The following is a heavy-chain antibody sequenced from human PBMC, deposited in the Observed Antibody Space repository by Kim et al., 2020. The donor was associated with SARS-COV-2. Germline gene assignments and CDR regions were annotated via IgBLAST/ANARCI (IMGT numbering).Heavy chain of an antibody. CDR1: GGSISSYY. D-gene: IGHD6-19*01. CDR2: IYYSGST. V-gene: IGHV4-59*01. Sequence: SETLSLTCTVSGGSISSYYWSWIRQPPGKGLEWIAYIYYSGSTNYNPSLKSRVTISVDTSKNQFSLKLSSVTAADTAVYYCARGGRDGHSGLFDYWGQGTLVTVSS. J-gene: IGHJ4*02. CDR3: ARGGRDGHSGLFDY.